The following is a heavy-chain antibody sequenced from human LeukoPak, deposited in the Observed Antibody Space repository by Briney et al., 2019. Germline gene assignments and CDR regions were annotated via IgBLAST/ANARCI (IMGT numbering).Heavy chain of an antibody. CDR2: LYNSGTT. D-gene: IGHD1-1*01. CDR3: ATRGVKTTRFDY. Sequence: PSETLSLTCTVSGGSINTYYWSWIRQPPGKGLEWIGYLYNSGTTNYNPSLKSRASISGDTSKNQFSLKLNSVTAADTAVYYCATRGVKTTRFDYWGQGILVTVSS. J-gene: IGHJ4*02. CDR1: GGSINTYY. V-gene: IGHV4-59*01.